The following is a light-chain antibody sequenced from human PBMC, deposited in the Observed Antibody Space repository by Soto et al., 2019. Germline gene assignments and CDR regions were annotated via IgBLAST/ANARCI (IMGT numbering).Light chain of an antibody. CDR1: QSISSY. Sequence: DIQMTQSPSSLSASVGDRVTITCRASQSISSYLNWYQQKPEKAPKLLIYAASSLQSGVPSRFSGSGSGTNFTLTISSLQPEDFATYYCQHSYSTPRTIGHGTKLESK. J-gene: IGKJ2*01. V-gene: IGKV1-39*01. CDR2: AAS. CDR3: QHSYSTPRT.